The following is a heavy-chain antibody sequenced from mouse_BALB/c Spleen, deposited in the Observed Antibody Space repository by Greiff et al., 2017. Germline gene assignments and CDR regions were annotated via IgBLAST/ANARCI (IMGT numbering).Heavy chain of an antibody. CDR2: ISYSGST. D-gene: IGHD1-2*01. CDR3: ARRGYYGYVGYFDY. V-gene: IGHV3-2*02. Sequence: EVKVEESGPGLVKPSQSLSLTCTVTGYSITSDYAWNWIRQFPGNKLEWMGYISYSGSTSYNPSLKSRISITRDTSKNQFFLQLNSVTTEDTATYYCARRGYYGYVGYFDYWGQGTTLTVSS. J-gene: IGHJ2*01. CDR1: GYSITSDYA.